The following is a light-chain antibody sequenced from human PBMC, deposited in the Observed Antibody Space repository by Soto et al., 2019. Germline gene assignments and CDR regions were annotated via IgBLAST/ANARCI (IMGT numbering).Light chain of an antibody. J-gene: IGKJ1*01. CDR2: RAS. Sequence: EIVMTQSPATLSVSPGERATLSCTASHYIYSNVAWFQQRPGQAPRLLIYRASTRATGTPARFTGSGSGTEFTLTITSLQSEDFALHYGQQSHNLWPFGQGTKVDIX. CDR3: QQSHNLWP. CDR1: HYIYSN. V-gene: IGKV3-15*01.